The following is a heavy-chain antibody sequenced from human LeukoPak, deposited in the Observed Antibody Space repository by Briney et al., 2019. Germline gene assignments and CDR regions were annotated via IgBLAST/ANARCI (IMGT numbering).Heavy chain of an antibody. CDR3: ARAASAYYFDY. V-gene: IGHV3-48*01. CDR2: ISSSSSTI. Sequence: GGSLRLSCAASGFTVSSNYMSWVRQAPGKGLEWVSYISSSSSTIYYADSVKGRFTISRDNSQSTLYLQMNSLRAEDTAVYYCARAASAYYFDYWGQGTLVTVSS. CDR1: GFTVSSNY. J-gene: IGHJ4*02.